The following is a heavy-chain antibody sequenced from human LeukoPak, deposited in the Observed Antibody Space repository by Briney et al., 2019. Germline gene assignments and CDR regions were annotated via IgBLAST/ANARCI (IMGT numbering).Heavy chain of an antibody. D-gene: IGHD3-10*01. Sequence: PGGSLRLSCAASGFTFSSYEMNWVRQAPGKGLEWVSYISSSGSTIYYADSVKGRFTISRDNSKNTLYLQMNSLRAEDTAVYYCAKDSGRAYGSGSYIDYWGQGTLVTVSS. CDR1: GFTFSSYE. J-gene: IGHJ4*02. CDR3: AKDSGRAYGSGSYIDY. CDR2: ISSSGSTI. V-gene: IGHV3-48*03.